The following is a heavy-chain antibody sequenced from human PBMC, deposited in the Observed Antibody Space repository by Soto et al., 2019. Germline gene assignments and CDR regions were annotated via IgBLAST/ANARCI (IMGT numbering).Heavy chain of an antibody. CDR3: ARGIQLWYYKTRYYYYGMDV. V-gene: IGHV1-69*06. CDR2: IIPIFGTA. D-gene: IGHD5-18*01. Sequence: GASVKVSCKASGGTFSSYAISWVRQAPGQGLEWMGGIIPIFGTANYAQKFQGRVTITADKSTSTAYMELSSLRSEDTAVYYCARGIQLWYYKTRYYYYGMDVWGQGTTVTVSS. CDR1: GGTFSSYA. J-gene: IGHJ6*02.